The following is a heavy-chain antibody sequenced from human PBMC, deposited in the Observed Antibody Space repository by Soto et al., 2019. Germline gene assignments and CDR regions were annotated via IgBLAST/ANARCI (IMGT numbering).Heavy chain of an antibody. V-gene: IGHV3-30-3*01. Sequence: QVQLVESGGGVVQPGRSLRLSCAASGFTFSSYAMHWVRQAPGKGLEWVAVISYDGSNKYYADSVKGRFTISRDNSKNPLYLQMNSLRAEDTAVYYCARSYYDFWSGYGGTFDYWGQGTLVTVSS. CDR2: ISYDGSNK. CDR1: GFTFSSYA. CDR3: ARSYYDFWSGYGGTFDY. D-gene: IGHD3-3*01. J-gene: IGHJ4*02.